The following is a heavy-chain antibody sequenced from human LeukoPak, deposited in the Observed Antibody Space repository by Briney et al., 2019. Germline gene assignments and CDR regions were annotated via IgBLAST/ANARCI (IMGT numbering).Heavy chain of an antibody. V-gene: IGHV3-23*01. D-gene: IGHD1-26*01. J-gene: IGHJ4*02. CDR2: ISGSGGST. CDR1: GFTFSSYA. CDR3: AKRGPFIVGATLGFDY. Sequence: PGGSLRPSCAASGFTFSSYAMSWVRQAPGKGLEWVSAISGSGGSTYYADSVKGRFTISRDNSKNTLYLQMNSLRAEDTAVYYCAKRGPFIVGATLGFDYWGQGTLVTVSS.